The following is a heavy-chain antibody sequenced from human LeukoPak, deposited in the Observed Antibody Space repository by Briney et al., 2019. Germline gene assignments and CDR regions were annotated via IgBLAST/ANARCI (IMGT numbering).Heavy chain of an antibody. D-gene: IGHD2-2*01. J-gene: IGHJ5*02. V-gene: IGHV6-1*01. CDR3: VRAVGWFDP. CDR1: GDSVSSNSTA. CDR2: TYYRSKWFN. Sequence: SQTLSLTCAISGDSVSSNSTAWNWIRQSPSRGLEWLGRTYYRSKWFNEYAISVKSRITISPDTSKNQFSLQLNSVTPEDTAIYYCVRAVGWFDPWGQGTLVTVSS.